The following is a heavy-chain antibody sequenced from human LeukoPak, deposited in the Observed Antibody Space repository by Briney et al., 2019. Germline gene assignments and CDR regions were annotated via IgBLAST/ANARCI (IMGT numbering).Heavy chain of an antibody. J-gene: IGHJ4*02. CDR2: INPNNGDT. CDR1: GYTFTGYY. V-gene: IGHV1-2*02. CDR3: ARDHDILTATPDY. Sequence: ASVKVSCKASGYTFTGYYMHWVRQAPGQGLEWMGWINPNNGDTNYAQRFQGRVTMTRDTSISTAYMELSRLRFDDTAVYYCARDHDILTATPDYWGQGTLVTVSS. D-gene: IGHD3-9*01.